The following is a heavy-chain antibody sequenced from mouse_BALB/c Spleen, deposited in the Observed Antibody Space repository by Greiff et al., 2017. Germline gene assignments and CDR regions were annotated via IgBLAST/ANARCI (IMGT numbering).Heavy chain of an antibody. CDR2: ISSGSSTI. V-gene: IGHV5-17*02. J-gene: IGHJ1*01. CDR3: ARSPTATRYFDV. D-gene: IGHD1-2*01. Sequence: EVQLVESGGGLVQPGGSRKLSCAASGFTFSSFGMHWVRQAPEKGLEWVAYISSGSSTIYYADTVKGRFTISRDNPKNTLFLQMTSLRSEDTAMYYCARSPTATRYFDVWGAGTTVTVSS. CDR1: GFTFSSFG.